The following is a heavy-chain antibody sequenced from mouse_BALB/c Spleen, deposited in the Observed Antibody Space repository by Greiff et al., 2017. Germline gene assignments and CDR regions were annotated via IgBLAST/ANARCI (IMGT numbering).Heavy chain of an antibody. CDR3: AREGVLRSYWYFDV. J-gene: IGHJ1*01. CDR2: ISDGGSYT. V-gene: IGHV5-4*02. D-gene: IGHD1-1*01. CDR1: GFTFSDYY. Sequence: EVQGVESGGGLVKPGGSLKLSCAASGFTFSDYYMYWVRQTPEKRLEWVATISDGGSYTYYPDSVKGRFTISRDNAKNNLYLQMSSLKSEDTAMYYCAREGVLRSYWYFDVWGAGTTVTVSS.